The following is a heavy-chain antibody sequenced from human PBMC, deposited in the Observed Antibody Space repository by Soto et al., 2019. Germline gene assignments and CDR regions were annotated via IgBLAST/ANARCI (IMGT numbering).Heavy chain of an antibody. V-gene: IGHV3-66*01. J-gene: IGHJ6*02. D-gene: IGHD3-16*01. CDR1: GFTGSSNY. Sequence: EVQLVDSGGGLVQPGGSLRLSCAASGFTGSSNYMSWVRQAPGQGLEWVSVIYSGGSTYYADSVKGRFTISRDNSKNTLYVPMNSLRAGGTDVYYCAWGFLKPSYGMAVWGQGTTVTVSS. CDR2: IYSGGST. CDR3: AWGFLKPSYGMAV.